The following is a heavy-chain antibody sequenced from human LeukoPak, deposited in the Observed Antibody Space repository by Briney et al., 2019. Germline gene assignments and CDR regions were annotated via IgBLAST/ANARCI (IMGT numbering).Heavy chain of an antibody. Sequence: SGGSLRLSCAAPGFTFISYSVNWVRQAPGTGLEWVSSISSSSSYIYYADSVKGRFTISRDNAKNSLYLQMNSLRAEDTAVYYCARETAVGHGPPGYYYYMDVWGKGTTVTVSS. CDR1: GFTFISYS. J-gene: IGHJ6*03. CDR3: ARETAVGHGPPGYYYYMDV. CDR2: ISSSSSYI. D-gene: IGHD1-26*01. V-gene: IGHV3-21*01.